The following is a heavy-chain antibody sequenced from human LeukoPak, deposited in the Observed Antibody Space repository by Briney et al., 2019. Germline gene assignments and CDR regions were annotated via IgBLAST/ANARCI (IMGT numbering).Heavy chain of an antibody. Sequence: SETLSLTCTVSGGSISSYYWSWIRQPPGKGLEWIGYIYYSGSTNYNPSLKSRVTISVDTSKNQFSLKLSSVTAADTAVYYCARVDGYTPYYFDYWGQGTLVTVSS. CDR2: IYYSGST. D-gene: IGHD5-24*01. V-gene: IGHV4-59*01. J-gene: IGHJ4*02. CDR1: GGSISSYY. CDR3: ARVDGYTPYYFDY.